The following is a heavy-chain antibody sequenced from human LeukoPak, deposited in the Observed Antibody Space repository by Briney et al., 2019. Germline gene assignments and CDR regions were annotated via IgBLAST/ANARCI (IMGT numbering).Heavy chain of an antibody. V-gene: IGHV3-21*01. CDR1: GFTFSSYS. CDR3: ARSMVGASGWFDP. Sequence: PGGSLRLPCAASGFTFSSYSMNWVRQAPGKGLEWVSSISSSSYIYYADSVKGRFTISRDNAKNSLYLQMNSLRAEDTAVYYCARSMVGASGWFDPWGQGTLVTVSS. D-gene: IGHD1-26*01. CDR2: ISSSSYI. J-gene: IGHJ5*02.